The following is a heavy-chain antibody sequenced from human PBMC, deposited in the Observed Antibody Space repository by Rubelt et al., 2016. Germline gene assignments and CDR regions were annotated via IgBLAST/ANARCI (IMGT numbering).Heavy chain of an antibody. Sequence: QIQLVQSGVEVKKPGASVKVSCKASNYTFSSYGISWVRQAPGQGLEWVGWISAYNDKTNYAQRFQGRVTMTTDTSTTTAYLELRSLSTDDTAVYYGARHHALYGDYGPNWFDPCGQGTLVTVSS. D-gene: IGHD4-17*01. CDR2: ISAYNDKT. V-gene: IGHV1-18*01. CDR1: NYTFSSYG. J-gene: IGHJ5*02. CDR3: ARHHALYGDYGPNWFDP.